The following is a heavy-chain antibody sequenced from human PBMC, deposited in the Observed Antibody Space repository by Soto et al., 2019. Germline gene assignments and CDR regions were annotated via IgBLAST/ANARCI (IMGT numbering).Heavy chain of an antibody. J-gene: IGHJ6*02. V-gene: IGHV4-31*03. CDR1: GGSISSGGYY. D-gene: IGHD5-18*01. CDR2: IYYSGST. CDR3: AREGIRWIQYPPHYYGMDV. Sequence: TLSLTCTVSGGSISSGGYYWSWIRQHPGKGLEWIGYIYYSGSTYYNPSLKSRVTISVDTSKNQFSLKLSSVTAADTAVYYCAREGIRWIQYPPHYYGMDVWGQGTTVTVSS.